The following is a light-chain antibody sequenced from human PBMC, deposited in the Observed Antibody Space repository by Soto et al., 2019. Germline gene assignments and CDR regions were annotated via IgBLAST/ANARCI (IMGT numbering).Light chain of an antibody. CDR1: SNDVGRYNL. CDR3: CAYAGSGTVV. Sequence: QSALTQPASVSGSPEQSITISCTGTSNDVGRYNLVSWYQQHPGKAPQVMIYEATKRPSGVSNRFSGSKSGNTASLTISGLQAEDEAEYYCCAYAGSGTVVFGGGTTLTVL. V-gene: IGLV2-23*01. J-gene: IGLJ3*02. CDR2: EAT.